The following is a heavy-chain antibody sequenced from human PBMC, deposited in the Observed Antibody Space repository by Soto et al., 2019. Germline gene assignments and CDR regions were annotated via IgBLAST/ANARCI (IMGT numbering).Heavy chain of an antibody. D-gene: IGHD3-10*01. CDR3: ARDLSGRADV. J-gene: IGHJ6*02. CDR1: GFTFSSYW. CDR2: MDDDGGTT. V-gene: IGHV3-74*02. Sequence: EVQLVESGGGLVRPGGSLRLSCAASGFTFSSYWMHWVRQVPGKGLVWVSRMDDDGGTTDYADSVKGRFTISRDNAKNTLYLQMNSLRVEDTAVYYCARDLSGRADVWGQGTTVTVSS.